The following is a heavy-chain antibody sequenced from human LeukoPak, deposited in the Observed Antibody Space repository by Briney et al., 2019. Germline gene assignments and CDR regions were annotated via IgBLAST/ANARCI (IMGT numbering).Heavy chain of an antibody. CDR3: ARDVGWGIAAD. CDR1: GFTLSMHW. D-gene: IGHD6-25*01. Sequence: GGSLRLSCAASGFTLSMHWMTWIRQAPGKGLEWVGNIKGDGSEEQYMESVKGRFTISRDNAENSLYLQMNSLRAEDTAVYYCARDVGWGIAADWGQGTLVTVSS. J-gene: IGHJ4*02. V-gene: IGHV3-7*01. CDR2: IKGDGSEE.